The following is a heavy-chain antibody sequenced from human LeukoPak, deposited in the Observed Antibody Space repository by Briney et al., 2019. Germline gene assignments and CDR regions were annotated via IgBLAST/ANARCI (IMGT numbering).Heavy chain of an antibody. CDR2: ISSSSSYI. J-gene: IGHJ3*02. CDR3: AKDRAGRYYDFWSGYSDAFDI. CDR1: GFTFSSYS. Sequence: GGSLRLSCAASGFTFSSYSMNWVRQAPGKGLEWVSSISSSSSYIYYADSVKGRFTISRDNAKNSLYLQMNRLRAEDTAVYYCAKDRAGRYYDFWSGYSDAFDIWGQGTMVTVSS. D-gene: IGHD3-3*01. V-gene: IGHV3-21*04.